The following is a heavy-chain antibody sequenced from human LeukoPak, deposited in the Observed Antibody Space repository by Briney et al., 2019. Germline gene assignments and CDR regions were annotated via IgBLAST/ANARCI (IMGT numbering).Heavy chain of an antibody. V-gene: IGHV1-2*06. Sequence: ASVTVSCKASGYTLTGYHMHWVRQAPGQGLEWMGRINPNSGDTNYAQEFQGRVTMTRDTSISTAYMELSRLRSDDTAVYYCARDYCSSTSCLFDYWGQGTLVTVSS. CDR1: GYTLTGYH. J-gene: IGHJ4*02. CDR3: ARDYCSSTSCLFDY. CDR2: INPNSGDT. D-gene: IGHD2-2*01.